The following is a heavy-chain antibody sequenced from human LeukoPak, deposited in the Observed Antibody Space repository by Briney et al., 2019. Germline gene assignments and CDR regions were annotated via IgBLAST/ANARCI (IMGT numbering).Heavy chain of an antibody. CDR1: GDSISSSGYY. J-gene: IGHJ4*02. CDR3: ARFRGVVSSSLLDF. CDR2: IHFSGTT. D-gene: IGHD3-10*01. V-gene: IGHV4-39*01. Sequence: SETLSLTCTVPGDSISSSGYYWGWIRQPPGKGLEWIGIIHFSGTTYYNPSLKSRVTISVDTSKNQFSLKVTSVTAADTAVYYCARFRGVVSSSLLDFWGQGTLVTVSS.